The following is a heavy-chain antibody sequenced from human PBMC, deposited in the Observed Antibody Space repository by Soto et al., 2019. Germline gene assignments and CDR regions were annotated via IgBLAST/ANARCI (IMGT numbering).Heavy chain of an antibody. CDR3: ASWSNWNPLYYDGLDV. V-gene: IGHV1-69*06. CDR2: IIPLHNTS. J-gene: IGHJ6*02. Sequence: QVQLLQSGAEVKKPGSSVKVSCKVSGGAFTNYALNWVRHGPGQGLEWLGGIIPLHNTSNYSLKFLGRVTVTADISSTTVYMGLNSLTSDDTATDYCASWSNWNPLYYDGLDVWGQGTTVTVSS. D-gene: IGHD1-20*01. CDR1: GGAFTNYA.